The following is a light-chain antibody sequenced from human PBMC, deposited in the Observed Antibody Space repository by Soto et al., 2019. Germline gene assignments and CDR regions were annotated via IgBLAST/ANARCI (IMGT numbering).Light chain of an antibody. V-gene: IGKV3-11*01. J-gene: IGKJ2*01. CDR1: QSVSSY. Sequence: EIVLTQSPATLSLSPGERATLSCRTSQSVSSYLAWYQQKPGQAPRLLIHDVSNRATGIPARFSGSGSGTDFTITISSLEPADFVVYYCQQRSAWPYTVGQGTKLEI. CDR3: QQRSAWPYT. CDR2: DVS.